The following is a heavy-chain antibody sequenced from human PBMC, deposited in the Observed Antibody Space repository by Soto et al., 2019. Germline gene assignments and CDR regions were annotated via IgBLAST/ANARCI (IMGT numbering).Heavy chain of an antibody. Sequence: QVQLQESGPGLVKPSGTLSLTCAVSGGSISSSNCWSWVRQPPGKGLEWIGEIYHSGRTNFNPSLKSRVTISVDKSKNQFSLKLNSVTAAATAVYYCARVSGSYYYGMDVWGQGTTVTVSS. CDR2: IYHSGRT. J-gene: IGHJ6*02. CDR1: GGSISSSNC. V-gene: IGHV4-4*02. CDR3: ARVSGSYYYGMDV.